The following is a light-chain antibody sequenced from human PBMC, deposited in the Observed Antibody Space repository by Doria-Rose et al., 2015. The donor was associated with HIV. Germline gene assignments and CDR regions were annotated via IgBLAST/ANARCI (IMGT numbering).Light chain of an antibody. CDR1: QSISSW. J-gene: IGKJ2*01. Sequence: DIQMTQSPSTLSASVGDRVTITCRASQSISSWLAWYQQKPGEAPKVLIYKASTLQIGVPSRFSGSGSGTEFTLTISNLQPDDFATYYCQQYGTHSGTFGQGTKLEIK. V-gene: IGKV1-5*03. CDR2: KAS. CDR3: QQYGTHSGT.